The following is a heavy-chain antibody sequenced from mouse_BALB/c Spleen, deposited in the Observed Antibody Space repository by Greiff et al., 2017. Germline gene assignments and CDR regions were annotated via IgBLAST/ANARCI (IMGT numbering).Heavy chain of an antibody. CDR2: ISDGGSYT. Sequence: DVKLVESGGGLVKPGGSLKLSCAASGFTFSDYYMYWVRQTPEKRLEWVATISDGGSYTYYPDSVKGRFTISRDNAKNNLYLQMSSLKSEDTAMYYCARENGNYGAMDYWGQGTSVTVSS. J-gene: IGHJ4*01. D-gene: IGHD2-1*01. CDR1: GFTFSDYY. V-gene: IGHV5-4*02. CDR3: ARENGNYGAMDY.